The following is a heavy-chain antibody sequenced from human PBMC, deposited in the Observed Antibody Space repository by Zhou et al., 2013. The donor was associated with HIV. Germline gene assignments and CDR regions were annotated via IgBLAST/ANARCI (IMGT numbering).Heavy chain of an antibody. CDR2: IRPNNGAT. V-gene: IGHV1-2*02. CDR1: GYSFTSYF. Sequence: QIQLVQSGAEVKKPGASVKVSCQASGYSFTSYFIHWVRQAPGQGLEWLGWIRPNNGATKSAQKFLGRVTMTRDASINTAYLALSRLTSGDTAVYYCSRGPFWGQGTLVIVSS. J-gene: IGHJ4*02. CDR3: SRGPF. D-gene: IGHD5-12*01.